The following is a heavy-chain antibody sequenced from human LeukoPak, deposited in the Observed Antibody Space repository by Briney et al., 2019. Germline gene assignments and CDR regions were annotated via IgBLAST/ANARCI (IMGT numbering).Heavy chain of an antibody. Sequence: KASETLSLTCTVSGGSISSYYWSWIRQPPGKGLEWIGYIYYSGSTNYNPSLKSRVTISVDTSKNQFSLKLSSVTAADTAVYYCARHRRVHGSGIALHWFDPWGQGTPVTVSS. V-gene: IGHV4-59*08. J-gene: IGHJ5*02. CDR3: ARHRRVHGSGIALHWFDP. D-gene: IGHD3-10*01. CDR2: IYYSGST. CDR1: GGSISSYY.